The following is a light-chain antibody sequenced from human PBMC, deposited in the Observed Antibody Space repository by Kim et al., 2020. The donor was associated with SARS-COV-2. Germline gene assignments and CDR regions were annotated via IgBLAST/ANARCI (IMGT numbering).Light chain of an antibody. CDR2: KAS. V-gene: IGKV1-5*03. Sequence: STLSAAVGDRVIITCRASQSNSRWLAWYQQQPGKAPKLLISKASSLQSGVPSRFSGSGSGTEFTLTISSLQPDDFGTYYCQQYDNYFGQGTKLEI. J-gene: IGKJ2*01. CDR3: QQYDNY. CDR1: QSNSRW.